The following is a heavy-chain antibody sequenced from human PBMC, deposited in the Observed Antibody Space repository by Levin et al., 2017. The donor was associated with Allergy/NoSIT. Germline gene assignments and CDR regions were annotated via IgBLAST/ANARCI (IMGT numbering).Heavy chain of an antibody. CDR1: GFTFSSYA. D-gene: IGHD1-26*01. Sequence: GGSLRLSCAASGFTFSSYAMSWVRQAPGKGLEWVSGISGSGGSTYYADSVKGRFTISRDNSKNTLYLQMNSLRADDTAIYYCAKDRTGRWELRDWGQGTLVTVSS. V-gene: IGHV3-23*01. CDR3: AKDRTGRWELRD. CDR2: ISGSGGST. J-gene: IGHJ4*02.